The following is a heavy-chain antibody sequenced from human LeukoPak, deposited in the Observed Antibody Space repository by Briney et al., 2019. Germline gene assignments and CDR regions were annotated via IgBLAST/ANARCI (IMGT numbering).Heavy chain of an antibody. J-gene: IGHJ6*02. D-gene: IGHD3-22*01. CDR1: GYTFTSYG. CDR2: INPNSGGT. Sequence: GASVKVSCKASGYTFTSYGISWVRQAPGQGLEWMGRINPNSGGTNYAQKFQGRVTMTRDTSISTAYMELSRLRSDDTAVYYCARKYDSSGYYYLGPYYYYGMDVWGQGTTVTVSS. V-gene: IGHV1-2*06. CDR3: ARKYDSSGYYYLGPYYYYGMDV.